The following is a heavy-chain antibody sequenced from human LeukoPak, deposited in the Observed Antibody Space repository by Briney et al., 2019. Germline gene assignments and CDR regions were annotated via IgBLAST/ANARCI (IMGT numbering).Heavy chain of an antibody. Sequence: ASVKVSCKASGYTFTDYYIHWVRRAPGQGLEWMAWINPNSGATNYAQKFQGRVTVTRVTSIGTAYMELSSLRSDDTAVFYCASVYSAYDLSQLDYWGQGTLLTVSS. CDR3: ASVYSAYDLSQLDY. D-gene: IGHD5-12*01. J-gene: IGHJ4*02. CDR2: INPNSGAT. V-gene: IGHV1-2*02. CDR1: GYTFTDYY.